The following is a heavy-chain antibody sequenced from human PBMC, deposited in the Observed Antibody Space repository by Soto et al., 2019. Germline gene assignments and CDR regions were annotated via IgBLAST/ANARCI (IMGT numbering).Heavy chain of an antibody. CDR3: ARIDPPLMLAWLAP. J-gene: IGHJ5*02. CDR2: IFYSGST. V-gene: IGHV4-59*01. Sequence: PSETLSLTCTLSGASISDNYWSWIRQPPGKGLEWIGYIFYSGSTNYNPSLESRVTISIDTPKNQFSLRLNSVTAADTAVYYCARIDPPLMLAWLAPWGQGTLVPVSS. CDR1: GASISDNY. D-gene: IGHD2-8*01.